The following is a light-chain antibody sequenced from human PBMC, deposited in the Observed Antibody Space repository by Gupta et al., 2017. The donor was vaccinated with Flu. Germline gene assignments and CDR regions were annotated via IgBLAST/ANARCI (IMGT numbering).Light chain of an antibody. J-gene: IGKJ1*01. CDR2: GPS. V-gene: IGKV3-15*01. CDR1: QSVSSN. CDR3: QQYHNWPRT. Sequence: PATLSVSPGERATLSCRASQSVSSNLAWYQHKPGQAPRLLIYGPSTRATGIPARFSASGSGTEFTLTISSLQSEDFAFYYCQQYHNWPRTFGQGTKVEI.